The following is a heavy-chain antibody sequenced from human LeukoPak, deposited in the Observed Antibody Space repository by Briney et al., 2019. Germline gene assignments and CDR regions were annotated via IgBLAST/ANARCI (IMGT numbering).Heavy chain of an antibody. J-gene: IGHJ5*01. V-gene: IGHV3-30*18. CDR1: GLTFSSYG. D-gene: IGHD3-10*01. CDR3: AKDGIPYGSGSRAYNWFDS. CDR2: ISYDGSNK. Sequence: PGRSLRLSCAASGLTFSSYGMHWVRQAPGKGLEGVAVISYDGSNKYYADSVKGRFTISRDNSKNTLYLQMNSLSAEDTAVYYCAKDGIPYGSGSRAYNWFDSWGHGTLVTVSS.